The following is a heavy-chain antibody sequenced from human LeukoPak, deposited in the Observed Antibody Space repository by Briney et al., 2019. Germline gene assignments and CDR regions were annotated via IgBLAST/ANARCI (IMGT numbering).Heavy chain of an antibody. V-gene: IGHV4-59*01. Sequence: SETLSLTCTVSGGSISGFYWSWMRQPPGKGLEWIGYIYNTGRTNYNPSLKSRVTISLDTSKNQFSLKLSSVSAADTAVYYCARQSVEMYTISYFDNWGQGTLVTVSS. D-gene: IGHD5-24*01. CDR3: ARQSVEMYTISYFDN. CDR1: GGSISGFY. CDR2: IYNTGRT. J-gene: IGHJ4*02.